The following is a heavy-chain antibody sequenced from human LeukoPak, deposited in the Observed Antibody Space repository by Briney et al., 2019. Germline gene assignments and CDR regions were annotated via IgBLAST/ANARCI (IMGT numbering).Heavy chain of an antibody. CDR2: INHSGST. V-gene: IGHV4-34*01. Sequence: ETLSLTCAVYGGSFSGYYWTWIRQPPGKGLEWIGEINHSGSTNYNPFLKSRVTISVDTSKNQFSLKLSSVTAADTAMYYCARYQLLQYYYYGMDVWGQGTTVTVSS. CDR1: GGSFSGYY. D-gene: IGHD2-2*01. J-gene: IGHJ6*02. CDR3: ARYQLLQYYYYGMDV.